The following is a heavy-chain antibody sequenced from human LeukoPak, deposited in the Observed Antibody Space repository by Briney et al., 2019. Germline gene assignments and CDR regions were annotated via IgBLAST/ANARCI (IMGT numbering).Heavy chain of an antibody. Sequence: PGGSLRLSCAASGFTFSDYWMSWVRQAPGKGLEWVASIKFDESEKYYMDSVKGRFTISRDSAKSSLYLQMNSLRAEDTAVYFCARVTTNGYFEYWGQGSLVTVSP. CDR1: GFTFSDYW. CDR3: ARVTTNGYFEY. V-gene: IGHV3-7*04. D-gene: IGHD1-1*01. CDR2: IKFDESEK. J-gene: IGHJ4*02.